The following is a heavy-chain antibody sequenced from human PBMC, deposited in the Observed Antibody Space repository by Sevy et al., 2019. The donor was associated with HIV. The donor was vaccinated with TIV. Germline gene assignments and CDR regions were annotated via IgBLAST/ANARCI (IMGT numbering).Heavy chain of an antibody. D-gene: IGHD6-19*01. CDR3: ARELISGRYYGMDV. J-gene: IGHJ6*02. CDR1: GGSISSYY. V-gene: IGHV4-59*01. CDR2: IYYSRST. Sequence: SETLSLTCTVSGGSISSYYWNWIRQSPGKGLEWIGYIYYSRSTKYNPSLKSRVTISVDTSTNQFSLKLTSVTAADTAVYYCARELISGRYYGMDVWGQGTTVTVSS.